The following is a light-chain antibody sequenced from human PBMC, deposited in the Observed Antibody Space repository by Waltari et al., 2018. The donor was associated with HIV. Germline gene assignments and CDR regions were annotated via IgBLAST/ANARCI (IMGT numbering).Light chain of an antibody. CDR1: ISDVGGYHF. CDR2: EVS. V-gene: IGLV2-14*01. CDR3: SSFTSSSSPVQ. Sequence: QSALTQPASVSGSPGQSITISCTGTISDVGGYHFVSGYQLHPGKAPKLMIYEVSNRPSGVSNRFSGSKSGNTASLTISGLQAEDEADYYCSSFTSSSSPVQFGGGTKLTVL. J-gene: IGLJ2*01.